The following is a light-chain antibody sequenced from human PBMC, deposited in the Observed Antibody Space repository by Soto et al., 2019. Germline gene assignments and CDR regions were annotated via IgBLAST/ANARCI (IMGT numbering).Light chain of an antibody. CDR2: DAS. V-gene: IGKV1-13*02. J-gene: IGKJ4*01. Sequence: AIQLTQSPSSLSASVGDRVTITCRASQGISSALAWYQQKPGTAPKLLIYDASSLESGVPSRFSGSGSGTDFTLTISSLQAEEFATYYCQQFYSYVTFGGGTKVEIK. CDR1: QGISSA. CDR3: QQFYSYVT.